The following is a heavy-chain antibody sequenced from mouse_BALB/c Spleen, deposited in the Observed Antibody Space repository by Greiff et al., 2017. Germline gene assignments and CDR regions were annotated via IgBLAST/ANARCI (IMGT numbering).Heavy chain of an antibody. J-gene: IGHJ4*01. CDR1: GFTFSDYG. Sequence: EVMLVESGGGLVQPGGSRKLSCAASGFTFSDYGMAWVRQAPGKGPEWVAFISNLAYSIYYADTVTGRFTISRENAKNTLYLEMSSLRSEDTAMYYCARDSGRSLGYYAMDYWGQGTSVTVSS. CDR3: ARDSGRSLGYYAMDY. CDR2: ISNLAYSI. D-gene: IGHD3-1*01. V-gene: IGHV5-15*02.